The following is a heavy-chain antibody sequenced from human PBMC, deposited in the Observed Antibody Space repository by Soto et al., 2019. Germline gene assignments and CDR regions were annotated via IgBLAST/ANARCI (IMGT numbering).Heavy chain of an antibody. CDR2: ISSGSDYM. V-gene: IGHV3-21*02. Sequence: EVQLVESGGGLVKPGGSLRLSCAASGFTFSRYPMNWVRQAPGKGLEWVSWISSGSDYMYYADSVKGRFTISRDNAKNSLFLHMNSLRVEDTAIYYCASGRSPPLEYLPSGYFDPWGLGTLVSVSS. D-gene: IGHD3-3*01. J-gene: IGHJ5*02. CDR1: GFTFSRYP. CDR3: ASGRSPPLEYLPSGYFDP.